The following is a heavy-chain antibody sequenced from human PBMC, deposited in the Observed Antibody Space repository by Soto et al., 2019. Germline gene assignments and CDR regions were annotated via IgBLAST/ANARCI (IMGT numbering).Heavy chain of an antibody. Sequence: GESLKISCQVSGYAFTIYWIGWVRQMPGKGLEWMGIIYPSDSDTRYSPSFQGQVTISADQSINTAYLQWDSLKASDTAIYYCARPANTVADHFDLWGQGTPVTVSS. V-gene: IGHV5-51*01. D-gene: IGHD4-17*01. CDR3: ARPANTVADHFDL. CDR2: IYPSDSDT. J-gene: IGHJ4*02. CDR1: GYAFTIYW.